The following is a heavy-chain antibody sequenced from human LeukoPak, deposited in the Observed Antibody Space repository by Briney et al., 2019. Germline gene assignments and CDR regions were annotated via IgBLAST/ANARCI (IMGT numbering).Heavy chain of an antibody. V-gene: IGHV1-18*01. Sequence: ASVKVSCKASGYTFTSYGISWVRQAPGQGLEWMGWISAYNGNTTYAQKLQGRVTTTTDTSTSTAYMELRSLRSDDTAVYYCARSPTYYDILTGYSIGDYWGQGTLVTVSS. CDR3: ARSPTYYDILTGYSIGDY. CDR2: ISAYNGNT. J-gene: IGHJ4*02. D-gene: IGHD3-9*01. CDR1: GYTFTSYG.